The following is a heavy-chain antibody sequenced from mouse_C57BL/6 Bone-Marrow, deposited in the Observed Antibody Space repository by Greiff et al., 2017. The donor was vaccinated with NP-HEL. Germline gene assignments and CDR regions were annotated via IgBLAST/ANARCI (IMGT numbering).Heavy chain of an antibody. CDR2: IYPGSGNT. V-gene: IGHV1-76*01. CDR1: GYTFTDYY. J-gene: IGHJ4*01. CDR3: ASLYYGNDYAMDY. D-gene: IGHD2-1*01. Sequence: QVQLKQSGAELVRPGASVKLSCKASGYTFTDYYINWVKQRPGQGLAWIARIYPGSGNTYYNEKFKGKATLTAEKSSSTAYMQLSSLTSEDSAVYFCASLYYGNDYAMDYWGQGTSVTVSS.